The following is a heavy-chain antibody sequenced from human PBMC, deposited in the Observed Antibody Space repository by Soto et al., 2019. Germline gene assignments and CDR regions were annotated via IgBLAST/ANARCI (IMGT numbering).Heavy chain of an antibody. CDR1: GGTFNTYA. J-gene: IGHJ4*02. D-gene: IGHD3-10*01. V-gene: IGHV1-69*19. Sequence: QVQLVQCGAEMKKPESSVKVSCQSSGGTFNTYAMNWVRQAPGQGPEWIGDISPMFGAANYAPKFQGRVTITADESTGTSYMQLSSLTSEDTALYFCAREVQVHTPAFVYWGQGTLVTVSS. CDR3: AREVQVHTPAFVY. CDR2: ISPMFGAA.